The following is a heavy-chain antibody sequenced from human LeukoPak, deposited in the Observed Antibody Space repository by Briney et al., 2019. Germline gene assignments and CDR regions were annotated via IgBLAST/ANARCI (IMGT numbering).Heavy chain of an antibody. J-gene: IGHJ4*02. Sequence: GGSLRLSCAASGLTFSSYGMHWVRQAPGKGLEWVAVIWYDGSNKYYADSVKGRFTISRDNSKNTLYLQMNSLRAEDTAVYYCARDPYGGNSVSAYWGQGTLVTVSS. V-gene: IGHV3-33*01. CDR2: IWYDGSNK. CDR1: GLTFSSYG. CDR3: ARDPYGGNSVSAY. D-gene: IGHD4-17*01.